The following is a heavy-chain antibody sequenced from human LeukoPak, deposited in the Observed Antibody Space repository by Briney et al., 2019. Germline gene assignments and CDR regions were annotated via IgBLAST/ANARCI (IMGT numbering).Heavy chain of an antibody. J-gene: IGHJ4*02. V-gene: IGHV1-2*02. CDR1: GYTFTGHF. Sequence: ASVKVSCTASGYTFTGHFMHWVRQAPGQGLEWMGWIEPKSGGTHYGHKFQGRVTMTRDTSMSTAYMELSSLRSEDTAVYYCARRTSNRGGYAFRIDYWGQGTLVTVSS. CDR3: ARRTSNRGGYAFRIDY. D-gene: IGHD5-12*01. CDR2: IEPKSGGT.